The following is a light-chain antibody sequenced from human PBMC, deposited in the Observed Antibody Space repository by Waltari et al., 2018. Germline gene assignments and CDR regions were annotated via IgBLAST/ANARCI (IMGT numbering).Light chain of an antibody. CDR2: KAS. Sequence: DIQMTQSPSTLSASVGDRVTITCRASQSISIWLAWYQQKPGKAPNLLIYKASSLEGGVPSRFSGSGSGTEFTLTISSLQPDDFGTYHCQHSDSYPITFGGGTKVEIK. V-gene: IGKV1-5*03. J-gene: IGKJ4*01. CDR1: QSISIW. CDR3: QHSDSYPIT.